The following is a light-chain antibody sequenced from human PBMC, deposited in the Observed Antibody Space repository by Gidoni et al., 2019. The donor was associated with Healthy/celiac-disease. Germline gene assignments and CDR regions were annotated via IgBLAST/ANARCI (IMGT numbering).Light chain of an antibody. CDR3: QQYDNLPIT. CDR2: DAS. J-gene: IGKJ5*01. Sequence: IQMTQSPSSLSASVGDRVTIPCQASQDISNYLNWYQQKPGKAPKLLIYDASNLETGGPSRFSGSGSGTDFTFTISSLQPEDIATYYCQQYDNLPITFGQGTRLEIK. V-gene: IGKV1-33*01. CDR1: QDISNY.